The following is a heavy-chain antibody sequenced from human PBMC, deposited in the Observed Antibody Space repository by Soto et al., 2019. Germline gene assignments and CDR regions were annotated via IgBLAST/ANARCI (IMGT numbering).Heavy chain of an antibody. CDR3: ARDWGTAMVTRHAFDI. Sequence: SESLTLACAVSGVSVSSYYMSWIRQSPGMGLEWIGYIYYSGSTNYNPSLKSRVTISVDTSKNQFSLKLSSVTAADTAVYYCARDWGTAMVTRHAFDIWGQGTMVT. V-gene: IGHV4-59*02. J-gene: IGHJ3*02. CDR2: IYYSGST. CDR1: GVSVSSYY. D-gene: IGHD5-18*01.